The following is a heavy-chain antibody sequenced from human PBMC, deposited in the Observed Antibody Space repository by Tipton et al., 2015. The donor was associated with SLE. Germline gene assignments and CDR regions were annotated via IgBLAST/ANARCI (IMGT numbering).Heavy chain of an antibody. CDR2: ISDGGGT. CDR3: TRRGSYTRTDLYV. Sequence: TLSLTCSVSGGSISSHYWIWIRQPPGKGLEWIGYISDGGGTNYNPSLKSRVSISVDPAKNQFSLKLSPVTAADTAVYYCTRRGSYTRTDLYVGGQGTTFTASS. V-gene: IGHV4-59*07. D-gene: IGHD1-1*01. J-gene: IGHJ3*01. CDR1: GGSISSHY.